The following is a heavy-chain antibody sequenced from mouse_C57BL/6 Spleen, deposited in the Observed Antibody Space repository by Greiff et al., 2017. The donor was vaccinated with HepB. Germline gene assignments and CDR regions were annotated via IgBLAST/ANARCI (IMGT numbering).Heavy chain of an antibody. D-gene: IGHD1-1*01. CDR2: ISSGGSYT. CDR1: GFTFSSYG. CDR3: ARHGYDSSYYEYFDV. Sequence: EVKLMESGGDLVKPGGSLKVSCAASGFTFSSYGMSWVRQTPDKRLEWVATISSGGSYTDYPDSVKGRFTFSRDNAKNTLYLQMSRLKSEDTAMYYGARHGYDSSYYEYFDVWGTGTTVTVSS. V-gene: IGHV5-6*01. J-gene: IGHJ1*03.